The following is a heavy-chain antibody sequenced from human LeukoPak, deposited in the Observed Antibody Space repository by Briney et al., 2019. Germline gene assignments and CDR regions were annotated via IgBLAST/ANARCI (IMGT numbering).Heavy chain of an antibody. CDR1: GGSISSSSYY. CDR3: ALGNIVVVPAGGYYFDY. J-gene: IGHJ4*02. Sequence: SETLSLTCTVSGGSISSSSYYWGWLRQPPGKGLEWIGSIYYSGSTYYNPSLKSRVTISVDTSKNQFSLKLSSVTAADTAVYYCALGNIVVVPAGGYYFDYWGQGTLVTVSS. D-gene: IGHD2-2*01. CDR2: IYYSGST. V-gene: IGHV4-39*01.